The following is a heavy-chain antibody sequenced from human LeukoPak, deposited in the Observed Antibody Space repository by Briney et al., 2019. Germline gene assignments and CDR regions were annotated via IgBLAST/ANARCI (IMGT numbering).Heavy chain of an antibody. CDR3: ARDISYGDYPFFDY. J-gene: IGHJ4*02. Sequence: SVKVSCKASGGTFSSYAISWVRQAPGQGLEWMGRIIPILGIANYAQKFQGRVTITADKSTSTAYMELSSLRSEDTAVYYCARDISYGDYPFFDYWGQGTLVTVSS. CDR2: IIPILGIA. V-gene: IGHV1-69*04. CDR1: GGTFSSYA. D-gene: IGHD4-17*01.